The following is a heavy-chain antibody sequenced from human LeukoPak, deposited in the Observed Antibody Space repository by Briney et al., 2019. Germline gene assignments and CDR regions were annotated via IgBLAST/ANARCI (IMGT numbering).Heavy chain of an antibody. D-gene: IGHD6-19*01. Sequence: GGSLRLSCAASGFTFSSYSMNWVRQAPGKGLEWVANIKQDGSEKYYVDSVKGRFTISRDNGKNSLYLQMDSLRVDDTAVYYCARTSGTGWSHWGQGTLVTVSS. J-gene: IGHJ1*01. CDR2: IKQDGSEK. V-gene: IGHV3-7*01. CDR1: GFTFSSYS. CDR3: ARTSGTGWSH.